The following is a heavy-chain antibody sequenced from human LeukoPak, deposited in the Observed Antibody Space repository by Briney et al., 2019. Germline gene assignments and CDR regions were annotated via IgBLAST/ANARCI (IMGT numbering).Heavy chain of an antibody. CDR1: GFTFSSYA. D-gene: IGHD3-10*01. Sequence: GGSLRLSCAASGFTFSSYAMSWVRQAPGKGLEWVSAISGSGGSTYYADSVKGRFTISRDNSKNTLYLQMNSLRAEDTAVYYCAKDGSGSYSPPLYYYGMDVWGQGTTVTVSS. J-gene: IGHJ6*02. V-gene: IGHV3-23*01. CDR2: ISGSGGST. CDR3: AKDGSGSYSPPLYYYGMDV.